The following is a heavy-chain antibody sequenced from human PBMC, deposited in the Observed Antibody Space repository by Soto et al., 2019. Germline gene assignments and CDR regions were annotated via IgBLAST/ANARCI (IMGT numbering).Heavy chain of an antibody. D-gene: IGHD1-7*01. J-gene: IGHJ6*02. CDR1: GGSIRDYF. V-gene: IGHV4-59*01. CDR3: ARDRKLELPGNYYYYGMDV. CDR2: ISSSGTV. Sequence: SETLSRTCSVSGGSIRDYFWTWIRQSPGRGLEWIGYISSSGTVKYNSSLKSRVTISLDRSRNQFSLKLSSVTAADTAVYFCARDRKLELPGNYYYYGMDVWGPGTTVTVSS.